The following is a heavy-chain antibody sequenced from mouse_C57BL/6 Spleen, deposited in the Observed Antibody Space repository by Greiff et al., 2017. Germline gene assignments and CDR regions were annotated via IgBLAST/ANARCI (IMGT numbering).Heavy chain of an antibody. D-gene: IGHD2-4*01. V-gene: IGHV1-4*01. CDR3: ARSDYDDDGYYFDY. Sequence: VQLQQSGAELARPGASVKMSCKASGYTFTSYSMHWVKQRPGQGLEWIGYINPSSGYTKYNQKFKDKATLTADKSSSTAYMQLSSLTSEDSAVYYCARSDYDDDGYYFDYWGQGTTLTVSS. CDR1: GYTFTSYS. CDR2: INPSSGYT. J-gene: IGHJ2*01.